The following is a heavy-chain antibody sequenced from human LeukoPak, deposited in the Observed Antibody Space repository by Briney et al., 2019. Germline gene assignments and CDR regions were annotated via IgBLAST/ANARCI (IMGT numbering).Heavy chain of an antibody. D-gene: IGHD1-26*01. CDR2: INHSGST. Sequence: PSETLSLTCAVYGGSFSGYYWSWIRQPPGKGLEWIGEINHSGSTNYNPSLKSRVTISVDTSKNQFSLKLSSVTAADTAVYYCARADSGSYYVDYWGQGTLVTASS. CDR3: ARADSGSYYVDY. J-gene: IGHJ4*02. V-gene: IGHV4-34*01. CDR1: GGSFSGYY.